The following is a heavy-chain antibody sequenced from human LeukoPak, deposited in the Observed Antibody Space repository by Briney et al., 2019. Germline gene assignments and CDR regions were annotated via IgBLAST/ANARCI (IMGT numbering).Heavy chain of an antibody. CDR3: ARSARWPVDY. J-gene: IGHJ4*02. CDR2: INHSGST. V-gene: IGHV4-34*01. Sequence: SETLSLTCAVYGGSFSGYYWSWIRQPPGKGLEWIGEINHSGSTNYNPSLKSRVTISVDTSKNQFSLKLSSVTAADTAVYYCARSARWPVDYWGQGTLVTVSS. CDR1: GGSFSGYY. D-gene: IGHD4-23*01.